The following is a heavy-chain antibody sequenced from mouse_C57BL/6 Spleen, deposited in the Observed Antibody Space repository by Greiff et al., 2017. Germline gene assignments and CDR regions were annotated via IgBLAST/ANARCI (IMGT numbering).Heavy chain of an antibody. CDR2: INYDGSST. CDR1: GFTFSDYY. Sequence: EVKLVESEGGLVQPGSSMKLSCTASGFTFSDYYMAWVRQVPEKGLEWVANINYDGSSTYYLDSLKSRFIISRDNAKNILYLRMSSLKSEDTATYYCARYDYEGYYAMDYWGQGTSVTVSS. V-gene: IGHV5-16*01. D-gene: IGHD2-4*01. CDR3: ARYDYEGYYAMDY. J-gene: IGHJ4*01.